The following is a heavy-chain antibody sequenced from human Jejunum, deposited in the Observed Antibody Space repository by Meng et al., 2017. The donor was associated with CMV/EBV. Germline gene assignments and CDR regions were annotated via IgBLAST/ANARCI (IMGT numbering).Heavy chain of an antibody. J-gene: IGHJ4*02. D-gene: IGHD2-2*01. CDR3: ARGAVDCSSTSCFSGFFDL. CDR1: TFMSYT. Sequence: TFMSYTMNWVRRAPGKGLEWVSSISSSSSSRNYADSVKGRFTISRDNAGNSLDLQMNSLRAEDTAVYYCARGAVDCSSTSCFSGFFDLWGQGTLVTVSS. CDR2: ISSSSSSR. V-gene: IGHV3-21*06.